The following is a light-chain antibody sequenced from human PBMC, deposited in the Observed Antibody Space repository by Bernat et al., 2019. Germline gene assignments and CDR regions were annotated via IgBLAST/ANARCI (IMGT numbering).Light chain of an antibody. J-gene: IGLJ1*01. CDR1: SSDVGNYNY. Sequence: QSALTQPAAVSGSPGQSITISCTGTSSDVGNYNYVSWYQQHPGKAPKLMIYAVSNRPSGVSNRFSGSKSGNTASLTISGLQAEDEADYYFSSYTSSSTLFYVFGTGTKVTVL. CDR3: SSYTSSSTLFYV. CDR2: AVS. V-gene: IGLV2-14*01.